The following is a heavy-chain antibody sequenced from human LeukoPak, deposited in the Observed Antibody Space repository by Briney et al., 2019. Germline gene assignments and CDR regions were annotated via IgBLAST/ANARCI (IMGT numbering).Heavy chain of an antibody. J-gene: IGHJ5*02. Sequence: HPGGSLRLSCAASGFTFSSYGMHWVRQAPGKGLEWVAFIRYDGSNKYYADSVKGRFTISRDNSKNTLYLQMNSLRADDTAVYYCARERMLSSSLRGDTEGRFDPWGQGTLVTVSS. CDR1: GFTFSSYG. CDR3: ARERMLSSSLRGDTEGRFDP. CDR2: IRYDGSNK. D-gene: IGHD6-13*01. V-gene: IGHV3-30*02.